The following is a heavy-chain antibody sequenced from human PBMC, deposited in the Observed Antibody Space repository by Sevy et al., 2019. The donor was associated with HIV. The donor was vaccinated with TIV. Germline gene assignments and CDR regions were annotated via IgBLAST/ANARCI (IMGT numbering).Heavy chain of an antibody. CDR1: GGSISSYD. CDR3: TNYKPDNTSRVNTSVATSKNPSSMKVCLLPGAVRAVDYGAGEGSSCGYLDAFDI. D-gene: IGHD4-17*01. CDR2: IDDSGST. Sequence: SETLSLTCTVSGGSISSYDWSGIRQPPGKGLEWVGYIDDSGSTNYNPSLKSRVTISVDTSTNQFSLKLSSVTAGDTDYRGRTNYKPDNTSRVNTSVATSKNPSSMKVCLLPGAVRAVDYGAGEGSSCGYLDAFDIWGQGTMVTVSS. J-gene: IGHJ3*02. V-gene: IGHV4-59*01.